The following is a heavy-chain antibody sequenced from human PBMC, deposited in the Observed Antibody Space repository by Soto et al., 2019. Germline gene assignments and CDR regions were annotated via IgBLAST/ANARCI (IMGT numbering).Heavy chain of an antibody. D-gene: IGHD3-22*01. CDR1: GFTFSDYY. J-gene: IGHJ4*02. CDR2: LSGSATYT. Sequence: PGGSLRLSCAASGFTFSDYYMSWIRQTPGKGLEWVSYLSGSATYTNYADSVKGRFTISRDNAKKSLYLQMNSLRAEDTAVYYCARYDSSGYYIDYWGQGTLVTVSS. CDR3: ARYDSSGYYIDY. V-gene: IGHV3-11*06.